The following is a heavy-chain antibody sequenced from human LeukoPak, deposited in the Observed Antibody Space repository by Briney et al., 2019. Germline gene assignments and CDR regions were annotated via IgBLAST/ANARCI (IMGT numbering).Heavy chain of an antibody. J-gene: IGHJ4*02. D-gene: IGHD3-10*01. V-gene: IGHV4-38-2*01. CDR2: IYYSGST. CDR1: GFTFSDYY. Sequence: GSLRLSCAASGFTFSDYYMSWIRQAPGKGLEWIGSIYYSGSTYYNPSLKSRVTISVDTSKNQFSLKLSSVTAADTAVYYCASPGITMVRGVIIFGYWGQGTLVTVSS. CDR3: ASPGITMVRGVIIFGY.